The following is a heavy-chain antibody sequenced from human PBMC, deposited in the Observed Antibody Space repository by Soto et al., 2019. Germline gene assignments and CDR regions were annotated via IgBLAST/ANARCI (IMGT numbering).Heavy chain of an antibody. J-gene: IGHJ4*02. D-gene: IGHD3-22*01. CDR3: AKDFNYYDSSGYPGHYFDY. Sequence: GGSLRLSCAASGFTFSSYAMSWVRQAPGKGLEWVSAISGSGGSTYCADSVKGRFTISRDNSKNTLYLQMNSLRAEDTAVYYCAKDFNYYDSSGYPGHYFDYWGQGTLVTVSS. V-gene: IGHV3-23*01. CDR1: GFTFSSYA. CDR2: ISGSGGST.